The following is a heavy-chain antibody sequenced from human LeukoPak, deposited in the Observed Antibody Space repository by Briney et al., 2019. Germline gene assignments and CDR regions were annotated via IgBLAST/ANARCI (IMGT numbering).Heavy chain of an antibody. V-gene: IGHV3-7*01. Sequence: GGSLRLSCAASGFTFIESWMTWVRQAPGKGLEWVANIKYDGSEKYYVDSVKGRFTISRDNAKNSLSLQMNSLRAEDTAVYYCARDPFDLWGRGTLVTVSS. CDR3: ARDPFDL. CDR2: IKYDGSEK. CDR1: GFTFIESW. J-gene: IGHJ2*01.